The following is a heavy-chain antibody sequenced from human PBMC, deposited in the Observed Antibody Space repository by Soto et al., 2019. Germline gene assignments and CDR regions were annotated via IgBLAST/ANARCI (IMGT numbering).Heavy chain of an antibody. CDR2: IYPGDSDT. CDR1: GYSFTSYW. D-gene: IGHD3-10*01. V-gene: IGHV5-51*01. CDR3: ARRKGSGSTSGYYYYCMDV. J-gene: IGHJ6*02. Sequence: GESLKISCKGSGYSFTSYWIGWVRQMPGKGLEWMGIIYPGDSDTRYSPSFQGQVTISADKSISTAYLQWSSLKASDTSMYYCARRKGSGSTSGYYYYCMDVWGQGTTVTVSS.